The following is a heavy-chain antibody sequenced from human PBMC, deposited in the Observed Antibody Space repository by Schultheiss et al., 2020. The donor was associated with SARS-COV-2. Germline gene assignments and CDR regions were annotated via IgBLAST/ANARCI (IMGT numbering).Heavy chain of an antibody. CDR3: AREDTGGSYASGAFDI. V-gene: IGHV1-2*02. CDR2: INPNSGGT. D-gene: IGHD1-26*01. CDR1: GYTFTGYY. Sequence: ASVKVSCKASGYTFTGYYMNWVRQAPGQGLEWMGWINPNSGGTNYAQKLQGRVTMTTDTSTSTAYMELSRLRSDDTAVYYCAREDTGGSYASGAFDIWGQGTMVTVSS. J-gene: IGHJ3*02.